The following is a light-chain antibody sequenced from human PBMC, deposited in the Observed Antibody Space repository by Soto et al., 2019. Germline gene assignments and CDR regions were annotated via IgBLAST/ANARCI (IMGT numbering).Light chain of an antibody. Sequence: DIQMTQSPSSLSASVGDRVTITCRASQSIGKQLNWYQQKPGKAPKFLIYASSSLQSGVPSRFSGSGSGTEFTLTISSLQPDDFATYYCQQYNSYPYTFGQGTRLEIK. CDR1: QSIGKQ. V-gene: IGKV1-16*01. CDR2: ASS. CDR3: QQYNSYPYT. J-gene: IGKJ5*01.